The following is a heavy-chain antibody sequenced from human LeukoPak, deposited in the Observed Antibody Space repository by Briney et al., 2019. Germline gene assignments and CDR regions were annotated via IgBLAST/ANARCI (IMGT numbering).Heavy chain of an antibody. V-gene: IGHV1-2*02. CDR1: GYTFTGYY. D-gene: IGHD3-10*01. Sequence: GASVKVSCKASGYTFTGYYMHWVRQAPGQGLEWMGWINPNSGGTNYAQKFQGRVTMTRGTSISTAYMELSRLRSDDTAVYYCASAFTYYYGSGSYYKDYYYYYMDVWGKGTTVTISS. CDR2: INPNSGGT. CDR3: ASAFTYYYGSGSYYKDYYYYYMDV. J-gene: IGHJ6*03.